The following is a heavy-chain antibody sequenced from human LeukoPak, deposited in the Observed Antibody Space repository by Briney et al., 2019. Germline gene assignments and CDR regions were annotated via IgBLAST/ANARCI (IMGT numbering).Heavy chain of an antibody. CDR2: MNPNSGNT. Sequence: ASVKVSCKASGYTFTSYDINWVRQATGQGLEWMGWMNPNSGNTGYAQKFQGRLTITRNTSISTAYMELSSLRAEDTAVYYCARVWVDCSSGSCYTDWFDPWGQGTLITVSS. D-gene: IGHD2-2*02. J-gene: IGHJ5*02. CDR1: GYTFTSYD. CDR3: ARVWVDCSSGSCYTDWFDP. V-gene: IGHV1-8*03.